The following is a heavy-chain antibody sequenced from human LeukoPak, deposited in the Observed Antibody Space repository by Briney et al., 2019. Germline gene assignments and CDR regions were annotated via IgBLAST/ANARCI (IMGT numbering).Heavy chain of an antibody. CDR1: GCTFTNYN. CDR3: AREAADHLDY. CDR2: ISPYNGDT. Sequence: ASVKASCKPSGCTFTNYNLAWVRQAPGEGLEWMGWISPYNGDTNYAPKFQGRVTLTTDTSTSTGYMELRNLRSDDTAVYYCAREAADHLDYWGQGTLVTVSS. V-gene: IGHV1-18*01. J-gene: IGHJ4*02.